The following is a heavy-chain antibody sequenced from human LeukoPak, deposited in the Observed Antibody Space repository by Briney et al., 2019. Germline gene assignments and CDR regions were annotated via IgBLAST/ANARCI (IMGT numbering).Heavy chain of an antibody. CDR1: GFTFSGYS. J-gene: IGHJ6*03. V-gene: IGHV3-7*01. CDR3: ASEGWNYLRSYYYYYMDV. CDR2: IKQDGSEK. Sequence: PGGSLRLSCAASGFTFSGYSMNWVRQAPGKGLEWVANIKQDGSEKYYVDSVKGRFTISRDNAKNSLYLQMNSLRAEDTAVYYCASEGWNYLRSYYYYYMDVWGKGTTVTVSS. D-gene: IGHD1-7*01.